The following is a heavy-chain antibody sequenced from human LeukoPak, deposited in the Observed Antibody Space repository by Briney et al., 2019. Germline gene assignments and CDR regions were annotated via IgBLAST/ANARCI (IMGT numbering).Heavy chain of an antibody. J-gene: IGHJ4*02. CDR2: ISSSGSTI. CDR1: GFTLSDYY. Sequence: GGSLRLSCAASGFTLSDYYMSWIRQAPGKGLEWVSYISSSGSTIYYADSVKGRFTISRDDAKNSLYLQMDGLRAEDTAVYYCARDQRSGYEYFDYWGQGTLVTVSS. V-gene: IGHV3-11*01. D-gene: IGHD5-12*01. CDR3: ARDQRSGYEYFDY.